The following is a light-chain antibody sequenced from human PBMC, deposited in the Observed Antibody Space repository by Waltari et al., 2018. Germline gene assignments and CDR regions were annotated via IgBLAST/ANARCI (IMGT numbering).Light chain of an antibody. CDR1: NIGTSR. CDR2: YDR. V-gene: IGLV3-21*04. CDR3: HVWHPHVDPGV. Sequence: SYVVPQPPSVSVAPGETATITCGGDNIGTSRVHWYQQKAGQAPVLVIFYDRDRPSGIPDRFSGSNSGNTATLTISRVEAGDEARYYCHVWHPHVDPGVFGTGTEVTVL. J-gene: IGLJ1*01.